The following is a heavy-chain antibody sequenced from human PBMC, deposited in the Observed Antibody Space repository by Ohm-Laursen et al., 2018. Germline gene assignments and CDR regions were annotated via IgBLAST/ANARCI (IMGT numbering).Heavy chain of an antibody. D-gene: IGHD2/OR15-2a*01. Sequence: GTLSLTCTVSGGSIGNYYWTWIRQSPGKGLEWIGYVYNSGSTHYNPSLKSRATISIDTSENQFSLKLTSMTPADTAVYYCARSQFLPLDAFDIWGQGAQVIVSS. J-gene: IGHJ3*02. CDR2: VYNSGST. CDR1: GGSIGNYY. CDR3: ARSQFLPLDAFDI. V-gene: IGHV4-59*01.